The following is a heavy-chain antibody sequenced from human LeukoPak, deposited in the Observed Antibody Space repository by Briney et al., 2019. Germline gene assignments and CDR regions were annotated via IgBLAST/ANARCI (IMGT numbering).Heavy chain of an antibody. CDR2: MYHSGST. CDR1: GYSISSSYY. Sequence: SETLSLTCTVSGYSISSSYYWGWIRQPPGKGLEWIGSMYHSGSTYYNPSLKSRVTISVDTSKSHFSLKLSSVTAADTAVYYCAIQIVATTLGYGYWGQGTLVTVSS. D-gene: IGHD5-12*01. J-gene: IGHJ4*02. V-gene: IGHV4-38-2*02. CDR3: AIQIVATTLGYGY.